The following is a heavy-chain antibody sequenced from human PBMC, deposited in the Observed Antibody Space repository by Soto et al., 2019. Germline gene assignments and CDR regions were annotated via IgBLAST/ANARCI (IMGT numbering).Heavy chain of an antibody. CDR2: IKGDGSST. CDR1: GFTFSTYW. Sequence: GGSLRLSCAASGFTFSTYWMHWVRQAPGTGLEWVSRIKGDGSSTSYADSVKGRFTISRDNAKNTLYLQMNSLGAEDTAVYWCARGIRNYYDVDVWGQGTTVPSP. J-gene: IGHJ6*02. V-gene: IGHV3-74*01. CDR3: ARGIRNYYDVDV.